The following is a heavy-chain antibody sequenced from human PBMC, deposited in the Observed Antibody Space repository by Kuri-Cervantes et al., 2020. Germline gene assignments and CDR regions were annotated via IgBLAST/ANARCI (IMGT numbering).Heavy chain of an antibody. CDR3: ARDSVPAAIRYFDN. Sequence: GESLKISCTASGFTFGDYAMSWFRQAPGKGLEWVCFIRSKAYGGTTEYAASVKGRFTISRDDSKSIAYLQMNSLRIDDTGIYYCARDSVPAAIRYFDNWGQGTLVTVSS. J-gene: IGHJ4*02. CDR1: GFTFGDYA. V-gene: IGHV3-49*03. D-gene: IGHD2-2*02. CDR2: IRSKAYGGTT.